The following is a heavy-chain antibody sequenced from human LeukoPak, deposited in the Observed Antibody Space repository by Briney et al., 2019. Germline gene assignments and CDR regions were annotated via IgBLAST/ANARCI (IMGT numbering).Heavy chain of an antibody. CDR1: GFTFDDYA. CDR3: ARGLLWFVGVINI. CDR2: ISWNSGSR. J-gene: IGHJ3*02. Sequence: GGSLRLSCAASGFTFDDYAMHWVRQAPGKGLEWVSGISWNSGSRGYADSVKGRFTISRDNSKNTLYLQMNSLRAEDTAVYYCARGLLWFVGVINIWGQGTMVTVSS. D-gene: IGHD3-10*01. V-gene: IGHV3-9*01.